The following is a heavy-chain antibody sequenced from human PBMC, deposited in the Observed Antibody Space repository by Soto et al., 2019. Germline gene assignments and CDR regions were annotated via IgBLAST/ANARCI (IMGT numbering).Heavy chain of an antibody. CDR3: ARPLGRGYFLGY. D-gene: IGHD3-22*01. Sequence: ASVKVSCKASGYTFTSYDINWVRQATGQGLEWMGWMNPNSGNTGYAQKFQGRVTMTRNTSISTAYMELSSLRSGDTAVYYCARPLGRGYFLGYWGQGTLVTVSS. CDR2: MNPNSGNT. CDR1: GYTFTSYD. J-gene: IGHJ4*02. V-gene: IGHV1-8*01.